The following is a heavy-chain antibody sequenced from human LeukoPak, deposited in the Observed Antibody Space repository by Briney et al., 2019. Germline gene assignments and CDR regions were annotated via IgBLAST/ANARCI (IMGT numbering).Heavy chain of an antibody. V-gene: IGHV4-39*01. D-gene: IGHD3-10*01. CDR1: GGSVSSTTYY. J-gene: IGHJ4*02. Sequence: SETLSLTCTVSGGSVSSTTYYWSWIRQPPGKGLEWIASINYSGSTYYNPSLKSRVTISVDTSENQFSLKLSSVTAADTAVYYCARYVVYGSGKYYFDYWGQGTLVPVSS. CDR3: ARYVVYGSGKYYFDY. CDR2: INYSGST.